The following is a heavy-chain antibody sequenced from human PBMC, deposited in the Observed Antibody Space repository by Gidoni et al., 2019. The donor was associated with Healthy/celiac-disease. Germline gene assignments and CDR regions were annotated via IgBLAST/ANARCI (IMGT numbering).Heavy chain of an antibody. J-gene: IGHJ5*02. CDR2: IYYSGST. D-gene: IGHD4-17*01. Sequence: QVQLQESGPGLVKPSQNLSLTCTVSGGSISSGGYYWSWIRQHPGKGLEWIGTIYYSGSTSYNPSLKSRVTISVDSSKNQFSLKLSSVTAADTAVYYCARASSFTVTDRWFDPWGQGTLVTVSS. V-gene: IGHV4-31*03. CDR1: GGSISSGGYY. CDR3: ARASSFTVTDRWFDP.